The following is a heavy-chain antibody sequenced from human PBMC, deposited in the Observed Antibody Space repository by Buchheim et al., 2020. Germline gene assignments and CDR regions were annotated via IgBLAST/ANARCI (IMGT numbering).Heavy chain of an antibody. Sequence: QVQLVESGGGVVQPGRSLRLSCAASGFTFSSYGMHWVRQAPGKGLEWVAVIWYDGSNKYYADSVKGRFTISRDNSKNTLYLQMNSLRAEDTAVYYCARTRMVSSGWYSSPYDHDAFDIWGQGT. CDR1: GFTFSSYG. J-gene: IGHJ3*02. CDR3: ARTRMVSSGWYSSPYDHDAFDI. CDR2: IWYDGSNK. V-gene: IGHV3-33*01. D-gene: IGHD6-19*01.